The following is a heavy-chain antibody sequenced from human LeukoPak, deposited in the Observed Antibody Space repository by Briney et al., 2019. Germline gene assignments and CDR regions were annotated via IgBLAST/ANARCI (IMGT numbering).Heavy chain of an antibody. CDR2: IIPILDLT. D-gene: IGHD2-8*02. CDR1: GGTFNHFG. Sequence: GASVKVSCKASGGTFNHFGINWVRQAPGQGLEWMGRIIPILDLTKYAPKIQDRVTITADKSTSTAYMELNSLRSEDTAVYFCARDSGRPPPSFDYWGQGTLVTVSS. CDR3: ARDSGRPPPSFDY. J-gene: IGHJ4*02. V-gene: IGHV1-69*04.